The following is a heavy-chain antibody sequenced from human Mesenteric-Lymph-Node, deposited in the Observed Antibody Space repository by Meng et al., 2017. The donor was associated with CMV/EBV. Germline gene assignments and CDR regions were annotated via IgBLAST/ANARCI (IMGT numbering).Heavy chain of an antibody. J-gene: IGHJ4*02. V-gene: IGHV3-23*03. D-gene: IGHD3-3*01. CDR3: AHQAGGYYVPFDD. CDR2: ISSGGGAT. Sequence: GESLKISCAASGFTNGFYAMSWVRQAPGKGLEWVSLISSGGGATYFADSVKGRFIIFTDTSRTTLYLQMSSLRAEDTAVYFCAHQAGGYYVPFDDWGPGTLVTVSS. CDR1: GFTNGFYA.